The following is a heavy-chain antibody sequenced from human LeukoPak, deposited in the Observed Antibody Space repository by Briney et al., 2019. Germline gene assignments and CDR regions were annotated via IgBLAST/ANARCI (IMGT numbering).Heavy chain of an antibody. CDR1: GYTFTSYD. Sequence: VSVKVSCKASGYTFTSYDINWVRQATGQGLEWMGWMNPNSGNTGYAQKFQGRVTITRNTSISTAYMELSSLRSEDTAVYYCARVMLAYCGGDCPADYWGQGTLVTVSS. V-gene: IGHV1-8*03. CDR2: MNPNSGNT. CDR3: ARVMLAYCGGDCPADY. J-gene: IGHJ4*02. D-gene: IGHD2-21*02.